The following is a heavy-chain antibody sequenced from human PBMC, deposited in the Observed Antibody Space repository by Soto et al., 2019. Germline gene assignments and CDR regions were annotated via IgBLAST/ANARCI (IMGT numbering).Heavy chain of an antibody. Sequence: QVQLVQSGAEVKKPGSSVKVSCKASADTFNSYSISWLRQAPGQRLEWMAGITPVFGTADYAQSFEDRLTITADDSTSTVYMELSSLRSDDTAVYYCARSLEGSTVTTWFDPWGQGALVTVSS. D-gene: IGHD4-17*01. CDR1: ADTFNSYS. CDR3: ARSLEGSTVTTWFDP. J-gene: IGHJ5*02. V-gene: IGHV1-69*01. CDR2: ITPVFGTA.